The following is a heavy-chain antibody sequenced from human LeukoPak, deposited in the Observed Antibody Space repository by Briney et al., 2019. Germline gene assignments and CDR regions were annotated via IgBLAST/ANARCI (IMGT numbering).Heavy chain of an antibody. D-gene: IGHD1-26*01. CDR1: GYSFTSYW. J-gene: IGHJ4*02. V-gene: IGHV5-51*01. CDR3: ARHGGRASGSYYSDF. CDR2: IYPGDSDT. Sequence: GESLQISCKGSGYSFTSYWIGWVRQMPGKGLEWMGIIYPGDSDTRYSPSFQGQVTISADTSINTAYLQWSSLTASDSAIYYCARHGGRASGSYYSDFWGQGTLVTVSS.